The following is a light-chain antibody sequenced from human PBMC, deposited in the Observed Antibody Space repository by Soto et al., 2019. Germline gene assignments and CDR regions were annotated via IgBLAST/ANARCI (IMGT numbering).Light chain of an antibody. J-gene: IGLJ3*02. CDR1: SGSIASNY. Sequence: NFMLTQPHSVSASPGKTVTISCTHSSGSIASNYVQWYQQRPGSSPTTVIYEDNQRPSGVPDRFSGSIDSSSNSASLTISGLKTEDEADYYCQSYDSSNWVFGGGTKLTVL. V-gene: IGLV6-57*01. CDR2: EDN. CDR3: QSYDSSNWV.